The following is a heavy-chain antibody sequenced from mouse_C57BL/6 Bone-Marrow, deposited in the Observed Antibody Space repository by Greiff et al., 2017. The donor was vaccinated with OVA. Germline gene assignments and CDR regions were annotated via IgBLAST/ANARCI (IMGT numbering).Heavy chain of an antibody. D-gene: IGHD1-1*01. J-gene: IGHJ2*01. CDR1: GFTFSSYG. V-gene: IGHV5-6*02. CDR2: ISSGGSYS. Sequence: EVKLVESGGDLVKPGGSLKLSCAASGFTFSSYGMSWVRQTPDKRLEWVATISSGGSYSSYPDSVKGRFTISRDNAKNTLYLQMRSLKSEDTAMDYCARHGDYGSFFDYWGQGTTLTVSS. CDR3: ARHGDYGSFFDY.